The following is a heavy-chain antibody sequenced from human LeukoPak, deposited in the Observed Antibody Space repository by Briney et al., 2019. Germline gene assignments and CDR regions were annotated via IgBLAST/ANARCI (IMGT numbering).Heavy chain of an antibody. CDR2: TYYKSKWSN. V-gene: IGHV6-1*01. D-gene: IGHD2-2*01. CDR1: GDSVSSNSAV. CDR3: ARGDQAFDY. Sequence: SQTLSLTCAISGDSVSSNSAVWNWIRQSPSRGLEWLGRTYYKSKWSNNYAVSVKSRITINPDISENQFSLQLNSVTPEDTAVYYCARGDQAFDYWGQGTLVTVSS. J-gene: IGHJ4*02.